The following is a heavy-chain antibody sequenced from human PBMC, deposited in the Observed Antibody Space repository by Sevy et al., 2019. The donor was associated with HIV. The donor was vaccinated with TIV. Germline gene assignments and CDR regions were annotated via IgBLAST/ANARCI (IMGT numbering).Heavy chain of an antibody. J-gene: IGHJ5*02. Sequence: ASVKVSCKASGYTFTGYYMHWVRQAPGQGLEWMGWINPNSGGTNYAQKFQGRVTMTRDTSISTAYMELTRLRSDETAVYYCARVGSGRYYPGWVDPWGQGTLVTVSS. D-gene: IGHD3-22*01. CDR3: ARVGSGRYYPGWVDP. CDR1: GYTFTGYY. V-gene: IGHV1-2*02. CDR2: INPNSGGT.